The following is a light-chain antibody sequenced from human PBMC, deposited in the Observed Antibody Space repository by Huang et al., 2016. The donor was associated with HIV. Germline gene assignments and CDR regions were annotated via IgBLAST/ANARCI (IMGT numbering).Light chain of an antibody. Sequence: DIQMTQSPSSLSASVGDRVTITCRASQSISSYLNWYQQKPGKAPKLLIYASSSMQSGVPSMFSGSGSGTDFPLTISSLQPEDFATYYCQQSYSSLTFGGGTKVEIK. CDR1: QSISSY. CDR2: ASS. V-gene: IGKV1-39*01. CDR3: QQSYSSLT. J-gene: IGKJ4*01.